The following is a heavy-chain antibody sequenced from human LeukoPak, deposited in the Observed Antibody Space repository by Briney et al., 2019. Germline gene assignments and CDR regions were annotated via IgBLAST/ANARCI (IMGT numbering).Heavy chain of an antibody. V-gene: IGHV4-4*07. CDR2: IYTSGST. CDR3: AREAIQAAGTPYFDY. J-gene: IGHJ4*02. D-gene: IGHD6-13*01. CDR1: GGSISSYY. Sequence: SETLSLTCTVSGGSISSYYWSWIRQPAGKGLEWIGRIYTSGSTNYNPSLKSRVTMSVDTSKNQFSLKLSSVTAADTAVYYCAREAIQAAGTPYFDYWGQGTLVTVSS.